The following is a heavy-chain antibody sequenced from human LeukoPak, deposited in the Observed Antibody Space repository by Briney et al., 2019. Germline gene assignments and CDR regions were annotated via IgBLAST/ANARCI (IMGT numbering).Heavy chain of an antibody. V-gene: IGHV1-2*02. CDR1: GYTFTGYY. Sequence: ASVKVSCKASGYTFTGYYMHWVRQAPGQGLERMGWINPNSGGTNYAQKFQGRVTMTRDTSISTAYMELSRLRSDDTAVYYCAREGGVLWFGERGYGMDVWGQGTTVTVSS. J-gene: IGHJ6*02. CDR2: INPNSGGT. D-gene: IGHD3-10*01. CDR3: AREGGVLWFGERGYGMDV.